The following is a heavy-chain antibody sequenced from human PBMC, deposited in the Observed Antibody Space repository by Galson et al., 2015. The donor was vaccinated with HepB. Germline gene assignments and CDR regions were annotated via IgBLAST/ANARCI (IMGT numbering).Heavy chain of an antibody. D-gene: IGHD6-13*01. J-gene: IGHJ4*02. CDR2: IIPIFGTA. V-gene: IGHV1-69*13. CDR1: GGTFSSYA. CDR3: ARDLYSSSWNGIWLY. Sequence: SVKVSCKASGGTFSSYAISWVRQAPGQGLEWMGGIIPIFGTANYAQKFQGRVTITADESTSTAYMELSSLRSEDTAVYYCARDLYSSSWNGIWLYWGQGTLVTVSS.